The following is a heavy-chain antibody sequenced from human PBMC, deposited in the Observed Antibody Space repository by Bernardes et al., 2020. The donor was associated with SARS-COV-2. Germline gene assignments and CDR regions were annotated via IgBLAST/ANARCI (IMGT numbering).Heavy chain of an antibody. CDR3: AAPRGYSYGPFDY. D-gene: IGHD5-18*01. Sequence: GGSLRLCCAAFGFTFSSDAMSWVRQAPGMGLEWVSAISGSGGSTYYADSVKGRFTISRDNSKNTLYLQMNSLRAEDTAVYYCAAPRGYSYGPFDYWGQGTLVTVSS. J-gene: IGHJ4*02. V-gene: IGHV3-23*01. CDR2: ISGSGGST. CDR1: GFTFSSDA.